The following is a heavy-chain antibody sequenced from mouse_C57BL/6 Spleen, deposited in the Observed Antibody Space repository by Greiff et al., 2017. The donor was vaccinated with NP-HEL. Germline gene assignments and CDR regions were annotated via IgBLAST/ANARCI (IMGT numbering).Heavy chain of an antibody. CDR2: IYPSDSET. Sequence: VQLQQPGAELVRPGSSVKLSCKASGYTFTSYWMDWVKQRPGQGLEWIGNIYPSDSETHYNQKFKDKATLTVDKSSSTAYIQLSSLTSEDSAVYYCARSHYGSSSFDYWGQGTTLTVSS. CDR3: ARSHYGSSSFDY. CDR1: GYTFTSYW. V-gene: IGHV1-61*01. J-gene: IGHJ2*01. D-gene: IGHD1-1*01.